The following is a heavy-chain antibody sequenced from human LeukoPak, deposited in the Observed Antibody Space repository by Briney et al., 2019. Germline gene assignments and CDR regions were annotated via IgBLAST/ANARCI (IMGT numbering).Heavy chain of an antibody. CDR2: ISAYNGNT. CDR3: ARDGSGSSIHYYYYYYGMDV. V-gene: IGHV1-18*01. D-gene: IGHD3-10*01. Sequence: PPASVKVSCKASGYTFTSYGISWVRQAPGQGLEWMGWISAYNGNTNYAQKLQGRVTMTTDTSTSTAYMELRSLRSDDTAVYYCARDGSGSSIHYYYYYYGMDVWGQGTTVTVSS. J-gene: IGHJ6*02. CDR1: GYTFTSYG.